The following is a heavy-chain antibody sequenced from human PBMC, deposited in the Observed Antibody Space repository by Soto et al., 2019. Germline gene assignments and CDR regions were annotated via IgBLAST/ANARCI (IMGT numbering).Heavy chain of an antibody. CDR1: GSSISSYY. J-gene: IGHJ6*03. CDR3: ARGSEYISSEGYYYYYIYV. CDR2: IYYSGST. D-gene: IGHD6-6*01. V-gene: IGHV4-59*01. Sequence: NPSETLSLTCTVSGSSISSYYWSWIRQPPGKGLEWIGYIYYSGSTNYNPSLKSRVTISVDTSKNQFSLKLSSVTAADTAVYFCARGSEYISSEGYYYYYIYVRGQRTTVTVSS.